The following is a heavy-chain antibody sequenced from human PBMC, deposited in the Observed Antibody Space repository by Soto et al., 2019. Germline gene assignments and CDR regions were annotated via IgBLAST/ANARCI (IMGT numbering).Heavy chain of an antibody. D-gene: IGHD6-6*01. J-gene: IGHJ3*02. CDR1: VYTFTGNC. CDR2: INANSGGT. Sequence: QVQLVQSGAEVKKPGASVQVSCKSSVYTFTGNCIPWVLQAPGQGLEWMGWINANSGGTNYAQKFQGRVTVTMDTSISPAYRALSRVRSDDRAVYYSARDGDSSSPFDIWGQGTMVTVSS. V-gene: IGHV1-2*02. CDR3: ARDGDSSSPFDI.